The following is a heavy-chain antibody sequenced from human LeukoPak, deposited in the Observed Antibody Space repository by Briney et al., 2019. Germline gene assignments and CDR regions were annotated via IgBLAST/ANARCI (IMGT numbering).Heavy chain of an antibody. J-gene: IGHJ4*02. V-gene: IGHV1-24*01. CDR1: GYTLTELS. CDR2: FDPEDGET. Sequence: ASVKVSCKVSGYTLTELSMHWVRQAPGKGLEWMGGFDPEDGETIYAQKFQGRVTMTEDTSTDTAYMELSRLRSEDTAVYYCATVACSSTSCYKAFDYWGQGTLVTVSS. D-gene: IGHD2-2*02. CDR3: ATVACSSTSCYKAFDY.